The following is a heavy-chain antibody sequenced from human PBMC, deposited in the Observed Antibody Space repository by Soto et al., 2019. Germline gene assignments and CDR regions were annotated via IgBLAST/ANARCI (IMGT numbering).Heavy chain of an antibody. V-gene: IGHV1-2*02. CDR3: ARNMDYYYGRGSGNGHGV. CDR2: INPKFGDT. J-gene: IGHJ6*02. CDR1: GYTFTDYY. Sequence: QVQLVQSGAEVKEPGDSVRVSCEASGYTFTDYYIHWVRQAPGQGLEWMGWINPKFGDTTYAQDFQGRVSMTRDMSISTVYMELSSLTSDDTAIYYCARNMDYYYGRGSGNGHGVWGQGTTVTVFS. D-gene: IGHD3-10*02.